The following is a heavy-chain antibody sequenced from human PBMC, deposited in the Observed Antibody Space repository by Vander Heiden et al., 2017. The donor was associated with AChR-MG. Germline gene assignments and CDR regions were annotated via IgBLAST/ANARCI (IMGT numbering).Heavy chain of an antibody. CDR2: ISWNSANV. J-gene: IGHJ4*02. V-gene: IGHV3-9*01. CDR3: AKDAGRPGYSFGFGLT. CDR1: GFTFADYP. Sequence: EVQVIESGVGLVQPGRSLRLSCVGSGFTFADYPRHWVRRRPGKGPEWVAGISWNSANVGYADSARGRFTISRDNANNSLYLQMNSLRPEDTAHYYCAKDAGRPGYSFGFGLTGGQGTQVTVSS. D-gene: IGHD5-18*01.